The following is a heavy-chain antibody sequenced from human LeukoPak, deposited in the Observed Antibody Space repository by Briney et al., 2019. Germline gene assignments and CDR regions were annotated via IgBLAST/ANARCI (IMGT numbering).Heavy chain of an antibody. V-gene: IGHV4-59*08. CDR2: IYYSGST. J-gene: IGHJ4*02. D-gene: IGHD4-17*01. CDR1: GGSISSYY. Sequence: SETLSLTCTVSGGSISSYYWSWIRQPPGKGLEWIGYIYYSGSTNYSPSLKSRVTISVDTSKNQFSLKLSSVTAADTAVYYCARHGPTVTTFDYWGQGTLVTVSS. CDR3: ARHGPTVTTFDY.